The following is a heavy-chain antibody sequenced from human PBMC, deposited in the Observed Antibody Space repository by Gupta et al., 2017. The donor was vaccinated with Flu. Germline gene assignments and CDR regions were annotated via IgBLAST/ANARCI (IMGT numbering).Heavy chain of an antibody. V-gene: IGHV1-2*06. D-gene: IGHD1-26*01. CDR1: GYNFLDYY. Sequence: ASGYNFLDYYMHWVRQAPGQGLEWVGRINANSGATNSARKFQGRVTMTRDTSISTAYMELTRLRFDDTAVYYCVRDVDSGRPPLDYWGQGTLVTVSS. CDR3: VRDVDSGRPPLDY. J-gene: IGHJ4*02. CDR2: INANSGAT.